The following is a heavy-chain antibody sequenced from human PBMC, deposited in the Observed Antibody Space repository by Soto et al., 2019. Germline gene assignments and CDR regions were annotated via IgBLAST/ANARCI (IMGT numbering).Heavy chain of an antibody. CDR2: IYYSGST. Sequence: PSETLSLTCTVSGGSISTYYWSWIRQPPGKGLEWIGYIYYSGSTNYNPSLKSRVTISVDTSKNQFSLKLSSVTAADTAVYYCARDSSCSGGSCFGVPGAIDIWGQGTMVTVSS. J-gene: IGHJ3*02. V-gene: IGHV4-59*12. CDR1: GGSISTYY. D-gene: IGHD2-15*01. CDR3: ARDSSCSGGSCFGVPGAIDI.